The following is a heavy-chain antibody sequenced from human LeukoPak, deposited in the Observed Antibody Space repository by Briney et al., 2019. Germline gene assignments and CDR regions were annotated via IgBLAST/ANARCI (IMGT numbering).Heavy chain of an antibody. CDR2: ISWDGGST. Sequence: GGSLRLSCAGSGFTFDDYTMHWVRQAPGEGLEWVSLISWDGGSTYYADSVKGRFTISRDNSKNSLYLQMNSLRTEDIALYYCAKGVQYFGELSTLNYWGQGTLVTVSS. J-gene: IGHJ4*02. V-gene: IGHV3-43*01. D-gene: IGHD3-10*01. CDR1: GFTFDDYT. CDR3: AKGVQYFGELSTLNY.